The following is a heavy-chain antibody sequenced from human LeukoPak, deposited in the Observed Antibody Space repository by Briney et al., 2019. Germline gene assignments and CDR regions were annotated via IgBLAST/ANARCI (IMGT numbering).Heavy chain of an antibody. V-gene: IGHV3-21*01. D-gene: IGHD6-13*01. CDR3: ARDGGVGVAAADYFDY. J-gene: IGHJ4*02. CDR1: GFTFRSYS. CDR2: ITTRSTYI. Sequence: KPGGSLRLSCAASGFTFRSYSMIWVRQAPGKGLEWVSSITTRSTYIYYADSVKGRFTISRDNSKNTLYLQMNSLRAEDTAVYYCARDGGVGVAAADYFDYWGQGTLVTVSS.